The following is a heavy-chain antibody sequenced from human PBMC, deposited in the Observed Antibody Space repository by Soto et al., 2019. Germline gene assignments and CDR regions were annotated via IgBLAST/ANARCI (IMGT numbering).Heavy chain of an antibody. V-gene: IGHV3-23*01. CDR2: ISGSGGST. CDR3: ARGAKSTVTFFDY. CDR1: GFTFSSYA. Sequence: GGSLRLSCAASGFTFSSYAMSWVRQAPGKGLEWVSAISGSGGSTYYADSVKGRFTISRDNSKNTLYLQMNRLRAEDTAVYYCARGAKSTVTFFDYWGQGTLVTVSS. D-gene: IGHD4-4*01. J-gene: IGHJ4*02.